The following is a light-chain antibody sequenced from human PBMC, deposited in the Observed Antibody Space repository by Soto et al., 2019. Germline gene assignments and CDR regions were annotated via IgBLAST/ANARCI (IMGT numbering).Light chain of an antibody. J-gene: IGLJ2*01. CDR3: AAWDDSTNGPV. V-gene: IGLV1-44*01. CDR2: ADN. CDR1: TSNIGSNT. Sequence: QSVLTQPPSASGTPGQRVTISCSGGTSNIGSNTVNWYRQFPGTAPKLLIYADNRRPAGVPDRFSGSRSGTSASLDISGLQSEDETDYYCAAWDDSTNGPVFGGGTMLTVL.